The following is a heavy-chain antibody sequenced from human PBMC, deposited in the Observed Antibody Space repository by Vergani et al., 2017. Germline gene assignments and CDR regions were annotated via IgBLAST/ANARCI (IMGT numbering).Heavy chain of an antibody. Sequence: QVQLQESGPGLVKPSETLSLTCTVSGGSISTYYWSWIRQSAGKGLEWIGRTYTSGITNHNPSLKSRVTMSVDTSKNQFSLKLSSVTAADTAVYYCAKDHLRAGTKKYYDSSGYINWGQGIMVTVSS. CDR2: TYTSGIT. J-gene: IGHJ3*01. D-gene: IGHD3-22*01. V-gene: IGHV4-4*07. CDR3: AKDHLRAGTKKYYDSSGYIN. CDR1: GGSISTYY.